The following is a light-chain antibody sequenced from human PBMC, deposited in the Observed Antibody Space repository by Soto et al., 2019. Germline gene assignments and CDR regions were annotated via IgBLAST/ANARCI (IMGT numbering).Light chain of an antibody. CDR1: SSDVGGYNY. CDR3: SSYTSSVTLA. V-gene: IGLV2-14*01. Sequence: QSALTQPASVSGSPGQSITISCTGTSSDVGGYNYVSWYQQHPGSAPKLMIYEVSNRPSGVSNRFSGSKSGNTASLTISGLQAEDEADYYCSSYTSSVTLAFGGGTQLTVL. J-gene: IGLJ2*01. CDR2: EVS.